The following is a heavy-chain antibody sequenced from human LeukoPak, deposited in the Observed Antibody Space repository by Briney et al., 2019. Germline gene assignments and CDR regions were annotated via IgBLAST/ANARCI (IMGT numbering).Heavy chain of an antibody. CDR1: GFTFSSYS. V-gene: IGHV3-21*01. CDR3: ARALDHYDFWSGYYGLDI. J-gene: IGHJ3*02. CDR2: ISSSSSYI. Sequence: GGSLRLSCAASGFTFSSYSMNWVRQAPGKGLEWVSSISSSSSYIYYADSVEGRFTISRDNAKNSLYLQMNSLRAEDTAVYYCARALDHYDFWSGYYGLDIWGQGTMVTVSS. D-gene: IGHD3-3*01.